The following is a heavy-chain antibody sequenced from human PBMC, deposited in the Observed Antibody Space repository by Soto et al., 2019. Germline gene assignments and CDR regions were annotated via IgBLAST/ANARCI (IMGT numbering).Heavy chain of an antibody. V-gene: IGHV4-31*03. Sequence: PAETLCLTCTVSGGSISSNGYSWSWIRQHPGKGLEWIGYIYYSGGTYYNPSLESRLTISADTSKHPFSLKLSSMTAADTAVYFWATTTSPYSEYFQHWGQGTLVTVSS. CDR2: IYYSGGT. D-gene: IGHD1-1*01. CDR3: ATTTSPYSEYFQH. J-gene: IGHJ1*01. CDR1: GGSISSNGYS.